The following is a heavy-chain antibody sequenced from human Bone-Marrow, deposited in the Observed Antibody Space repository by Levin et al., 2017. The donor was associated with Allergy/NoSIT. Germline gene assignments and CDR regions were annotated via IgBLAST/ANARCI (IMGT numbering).Heavy chain of an antibody. V-gene: IGHV3-7*01. CDR2: IKQDGSEK. Sequence: GSLRLSCAASGFTFSSYWMSWVRQAPGKGLEWVANIKQDGSEKYYVDSVKGRFTISRDNAKNSLYLQMNSLRAEDTAVYYCARDREGYCSGGSCYPERIYYYYGMDVWGQGTTVTVSS. D-gene: IGHD2-15*01. CDR3: ARDREGYCSGGSCYPERIYYYYGMDV. CDR1: GFTFSSYW. J-gene: IGHJ6*02.